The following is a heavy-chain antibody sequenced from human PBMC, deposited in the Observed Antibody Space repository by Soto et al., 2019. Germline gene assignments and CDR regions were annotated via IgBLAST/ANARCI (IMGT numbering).Heavy chain of an antibody. D-gene: IGHD4-17*01. CDR2: IYHSGST. CDR3: AIFPDYGDYEPNWFDP. CDR1: GGSISSSNW. J-gene: IGHJ5*02. V-gene: IGHV4-4*02. Sequence: SETLSLTCAVSGGSISSSNWWSWVRQPPGKGLEWIGEIYHSGSTNYNPSLKSRVTISVDKSKNQFSLKLSSVTAADTAVYYCAIFPDYGDYEPNWFDPWGQGTLVTVSS.